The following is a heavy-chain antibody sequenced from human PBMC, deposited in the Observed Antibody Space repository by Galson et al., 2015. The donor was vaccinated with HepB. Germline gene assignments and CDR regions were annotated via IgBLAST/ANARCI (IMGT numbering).Heavy chain of an antibody. V-gene: IGHV3-53*01. Sequence: SLRLSCAASGFTVSSNYMSWVRQAPGKGLEWVSVIYSGGSTYYADSVKGRFTISRDNSKNTLYLQMNSLRAEDTAVYYCARLETDRYYYGSGSYYIDYWGQGTLVTVSS. J-gene: IGHJ4*02. D-gene: IGHD3-10*01. CDR1: GFTVSSNY. CDR2: IYSGGST. CDR3: ARLETDRYYYGSGSYYIDY.